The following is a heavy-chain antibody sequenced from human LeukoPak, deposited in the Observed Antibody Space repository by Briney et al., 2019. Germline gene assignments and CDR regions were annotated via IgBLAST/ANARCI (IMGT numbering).Heavy chain of an antibody. Sequence: GESLKISCKGSGYSFTNYWIGWVRQMPGKGLEWMGIIFPDDSDTRYSPSFQGQVTISADKSISTAYLQWSSLKASDSATYYCARRDILTGILGYWGQGALVTVSS. CDR1: GYSFTNYW. CDR3: ARRDILTGILGY. D-gene: IGHD3-9*01. J-gene: IGHJ4*02. V-gene: IGHV5-51*01. CDR2: IFPDDSDT.